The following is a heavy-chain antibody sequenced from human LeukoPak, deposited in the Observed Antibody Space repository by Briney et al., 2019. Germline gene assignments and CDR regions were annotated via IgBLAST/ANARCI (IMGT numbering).Heavy chain of an antibody. V-gene: IGHV1-2*02. Sequence: ASVKVSCKASGYTFTGYYMFWVRQAPGQGLKWMGWINPNSGGTNYAQKFQGRVTMTRDTSISTGYMELSSLRSDDTAVYYCATYYLDTSARDWGQGTLVTVSS. CDR2: INPNSGGT. D-gene: IGHD3-22*01. J-gene: IGHJ4*02. CDR1: GYTFTGYY. CDR3: ATYYLDTSARD.